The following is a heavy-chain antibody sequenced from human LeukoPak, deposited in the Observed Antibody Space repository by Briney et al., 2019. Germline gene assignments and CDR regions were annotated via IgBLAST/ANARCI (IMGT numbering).Heavy chain of an antibody. V-gene: IGHV3-23*01. CDR3: AKSGYGGNSGDAFDI. Sequence: GGSLRLSCAASGFTLSSYAMSWVRQAPGKGLERVSAISGSGGSTYYADSVKGRFTISRDNSKNTLYLQMNSLRAEDTAVYYCAKSGYGGNSGDAFDIWGQGTMVTVSS. D-gene: IGHD4-23*01. J-gene: IGHJ3*02. CDR1: GFTLSSYA. CDR2: ISGSGGST.